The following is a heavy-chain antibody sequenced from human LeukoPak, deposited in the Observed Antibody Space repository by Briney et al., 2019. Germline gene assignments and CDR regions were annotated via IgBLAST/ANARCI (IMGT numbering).Heavy chain of an antibody. D-gene: IGHD2-2*02. CDR3: ARDGALTYCTGISCYTLSAFDM. CDR2: ISSSGSTI. Sequence: GGSLRLSCAASGFTFSDYYMSWIRQAPGKGLEWVSYISSSGSTIYYADSVKGRFTISRDNAKNSLYLQMNSLRAEDTAVYYCARDGALTYCTGISCYTLSAFDMWGQGTMVTVSS. J-gene: IGHJ3*02. V-gene: IGHV3-11*04. CDR1: GFTFSDYY.